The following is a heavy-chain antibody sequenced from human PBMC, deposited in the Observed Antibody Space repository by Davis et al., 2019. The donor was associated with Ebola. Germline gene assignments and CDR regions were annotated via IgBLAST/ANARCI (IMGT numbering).Heavy chain of an antibody. CDR1: GFTFDTYG. CDR3: AREEDYYGSSPFGY. Sequence: GGSLRLSCAASGFTFDTYGVSWVRQAPGKGLEWVSGINWNSGSTGYADSVKGRFTISRDNAKNSLYLQMNSLRAEDTALYYCAREEDYYGSSPFGYWGQGTLVTVSS. D-gene: IGHD3-10*01. V-gene: IGHV3-20*04. CDR2: INWNSGST. J-gene: IGHJ4*02.